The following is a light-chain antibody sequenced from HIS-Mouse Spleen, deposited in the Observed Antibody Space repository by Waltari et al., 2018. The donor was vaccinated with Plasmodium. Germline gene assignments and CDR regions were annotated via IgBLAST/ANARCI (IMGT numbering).Light chain of an antibody. V-gene: IGKV3-15*01. J-gene: IGKJ3*01. CDR1: QSVSSN. CDR2: GAS. CDR3: QQYNNWSFT. Sequence: EIVMTQSPATLSVSPGERATLSCRASQSVSSNLAWYQQKPGQAPRLLIYGASTRATGIPDRFRGSGSGTEFTLTISSLQSEDFAVDYCQQYNNWSFTFGPGTKVDIK.